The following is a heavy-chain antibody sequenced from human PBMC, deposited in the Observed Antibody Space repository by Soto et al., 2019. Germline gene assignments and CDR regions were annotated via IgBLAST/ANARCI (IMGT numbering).Heavy chain of an antibody. CDR2: INHSGST. CDR3: ARGLSFWGYYFDY. CDR1: GGSFSGYY. Sequence: QVQLQQWGAGLLKPSETLSLTCAVYGGSFSGYYWSWIRQPPGKGLEWIWEINHSGSTNYHPSLKSRVTISVDTSTNQFSRKLSSVTAADTAVYYCARGLSFWGYYFDYWGKGTLVTVSS. V-gene: IGHV4-34*01. D-gene: IGHD3-16*01. J-gene: IGHJ4*02.